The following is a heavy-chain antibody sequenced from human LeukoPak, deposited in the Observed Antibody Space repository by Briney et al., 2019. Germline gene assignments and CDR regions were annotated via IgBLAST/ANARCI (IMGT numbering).Heavy chain of an antibody. V-gene: IGHV3-23*01. CDR3: ARRSGDREFEY. CDR1: GFTFSIYA. CDR2: ISGSGGST. J-gene: IGHJ4*02. Sequence: PGWSLRLSCAASGFTFSIYAMTWVRQAPGKGLEWVSAISGSGGSTHYADSVKGRFTISRDNSKNTLYLQMNSLRVDDTAVYYCARRSGDREFEYWGQGTLVTVSS. D-gene: IGHD7-27*01.